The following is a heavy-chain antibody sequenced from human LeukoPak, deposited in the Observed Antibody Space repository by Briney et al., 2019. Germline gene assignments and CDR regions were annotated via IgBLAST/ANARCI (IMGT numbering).Heavy chain of an antibody. D-gene: IGHD6-13*01. CDR2: IYTSGST. V-gene: IGHV4-4*09. CDR1: GGSISSYY. Sequence: SETLSLTCTVSGGSISSYYWSWIRQPPGKGLEWIGYIYTSGSTNYNPSLKSRVTISVDTSKNQFSLKLSPVTAADTAVYYCARGHFGSNTNNWFDPWGQGTLVTVSS. J-gene: IGHJ5*02. CDR3: ARGHFGSNTNNWFDP.